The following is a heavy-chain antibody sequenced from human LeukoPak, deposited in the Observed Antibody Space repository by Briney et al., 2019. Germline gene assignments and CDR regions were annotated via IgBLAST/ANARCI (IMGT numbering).Heavy chain of an antibody. CDR3: ARHAYYGSGFDP. CDR1: GGSISSYY. V-gene: IGHV4-59*08. CDR2: IYYSGST. J-gene: IGHJ5*02. D-gene: IGHD3-10*01. Sequence: SETLSLTCTVSGGSISSYYWSWIRQPPGKGLEWIGYIYYSGSTNYNPSLKSRVTISVDTSKNQFSLKLSSVTAADTAVYYCARHAYYGSGFDPWGQGTLVTVSS.